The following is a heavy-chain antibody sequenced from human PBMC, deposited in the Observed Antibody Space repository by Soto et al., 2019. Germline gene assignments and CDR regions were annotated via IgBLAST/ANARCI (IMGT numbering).Heavy chain of an antibody. CDR2: ISVSGDST. CDR3: AAHQWELLD. D-gene: IGHD1-26*01. Sequence: GSLLLSGSASGFTLSSKTMSWVRQAPGKGLEWVASISVSGDSTYYADSVKGRFTISRDNSKKTLYLQMNSLRVEDTAIYYCAAHQWELLDWGQGTMVT. CDR1: GFTLSSKT. V-gene: IGHV3-23*01. J-gene: IGHJ4*02.